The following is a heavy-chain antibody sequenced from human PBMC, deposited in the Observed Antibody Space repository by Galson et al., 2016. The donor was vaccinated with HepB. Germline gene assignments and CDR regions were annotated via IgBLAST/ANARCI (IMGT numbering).Heavy chain of an antibody. V-gene: IGHV3-33*01. CDR3: ARDAPVAVTAFDI. D-gene: IGHD6-19*01. J-gene: IGHJ3*02. CDR1: GFTFSSYG. CDR2: IWYDGSNK. Sequence: LRLSCAASGFTFSSYGMHWVRQAPGKGREWVAVIWYDGSNKYYADSVKGRFTISRDNSKNTLYLQMNSLRAEDTAGYYCARDAPVAVTAFDIWGQGTMVTVSS.